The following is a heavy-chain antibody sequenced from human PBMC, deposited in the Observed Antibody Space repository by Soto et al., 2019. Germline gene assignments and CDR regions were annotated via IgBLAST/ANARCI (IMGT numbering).Heavy chain of an antibody. D-gene: IGHD3-22*01. Sequence: ASVKVSCKASGYTFTSYAMHWVRQAPGQRLEWMGWINAGNGNTKYSQKFQGRVTITRDTSASTAYMELSSLRSEDTAVYYCAREGMSSWYSDEYYYDSSGYYGYYFDYWGQGTLVTVSS. J-gene: IGHJ4*02. V-gene: IGHV1-3*01. CDR1: GYTFTSYA. CDR2: INAGNGNT. CDR3: AREGMSSWYSDEYYYDSSGYYGYYFDY.